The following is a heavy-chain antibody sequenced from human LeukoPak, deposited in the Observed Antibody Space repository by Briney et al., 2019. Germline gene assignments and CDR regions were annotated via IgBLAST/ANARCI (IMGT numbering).Heavy chain of an antibody. CDR2: IIPIFGTA. CDR3: ARDNSSPLGWFDP. D-gene: IGHD6-13*01. Sequence: SVKVSCKASGGTFSSYAISWVRQAPGQGLEWMGGIIPIFGTANYAQKFQGRVTITADESTSTAYMELSSLRSEDTAVYYCARDNSSPLGWFDPWGQGTLVTVSS. J-gene: IGHJ5*02. CDR1: GGTFSSYA. V-gene: IGHV1-69*13.